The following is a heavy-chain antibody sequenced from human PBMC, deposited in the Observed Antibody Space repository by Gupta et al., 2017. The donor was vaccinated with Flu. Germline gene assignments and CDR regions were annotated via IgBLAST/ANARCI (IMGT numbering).Heavy chain of an antibody. D-gene: IGHD2-2*01. Sequence: APGKGLEWVAVISYDGSNKYYADSVKGRFTISRDNSKNTLYLQMNSLRAEDTAVYYCARDSKHIVVVPAARAGYYCYYMDVWGKGTTVTVSS. CDR3: ARDSKHIVVVPAARAGYYCYYMDV. CDR2: ISYDGSNK. J-gene: IGHJ6*03. V-gene: IGHV3-30-3*01.